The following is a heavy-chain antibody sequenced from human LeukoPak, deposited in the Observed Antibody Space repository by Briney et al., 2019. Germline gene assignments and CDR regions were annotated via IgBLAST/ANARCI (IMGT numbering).Heavy chain of an antibody. CDR1: GYTFTGYY. J-gene: IGHJ4*02. Sequence: ASVKVSCKASGYTFTGYYMHWVRQAPGQGLEWMGWISAYNGNTNYAQKLQGRVTMTTDTSTSTAYMELRSLRSDDTAVYYCAREGYYGSGSYLDYWGQGTLVTVSS. V-gene: IGHV1-18*04. CDR3: AREGYYGSGSYLDY. CDR2: ISAYNGNT. D-gene: IGHD3-10*01.